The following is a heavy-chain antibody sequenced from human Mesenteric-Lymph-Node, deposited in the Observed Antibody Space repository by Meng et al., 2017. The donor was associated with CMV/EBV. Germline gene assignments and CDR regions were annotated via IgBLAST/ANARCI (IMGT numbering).Heavy chain of an antibody. CDR3: ARACSSSSCYGNFDY. D-gene: IGHD2-2*01. CDR2: FIPIFAET. V-gene: IGHV1-69*01. CDR1: GDNFSEYA. Sequence: PGDNFSEYAISWVRQAPGQGLEWMGGFIPIFAETDYAQKLQGRVTMTADDSTSMAYMELSSLRSDDTAVYYCARACSSSSCYGNFDYWGQGTLVTVSS. J-gene: IGHJ4*02.